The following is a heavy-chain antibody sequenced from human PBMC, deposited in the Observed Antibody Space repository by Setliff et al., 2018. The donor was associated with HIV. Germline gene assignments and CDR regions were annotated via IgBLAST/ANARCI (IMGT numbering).Heavy chain of an antibody. V-gene: IGHV7-4-1*02. J-gene: IGHJ5*02. CDR1: GCTFINYA. Sequence: ASVKVSCKASGCTFINYAMNWVRQAPGQGLEWMGWINTQTGSPTYAQAFTGRFVFSVDTSVTTAYLQISGLKADDTAVYYCARALYGDYGGDLNWLDPWGQGTLVTVSS. CDR2: INTQTGSP. CDR3: ARALYGDYGGDLNWLDP. D-gene: IGHD4-17*01.